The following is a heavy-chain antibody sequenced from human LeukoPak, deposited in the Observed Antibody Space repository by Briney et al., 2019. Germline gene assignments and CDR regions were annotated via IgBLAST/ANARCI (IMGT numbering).Heavy chain of an antibody. Sequence: PGGSLRLSCAASGFSFSNYAMNWVRQAPGKGLEWVGRIKSKTDGGTTDYAAPVKGRFTISRDDSKNTLYLQMNSLKTEDTAVYYCTTTPTKYYDFWSAYNDYWGQGTLVTVSS. CDR1: GFSFSNYA. V-gene: IGHV3-15*07. J-gene: IGHJ4*02. D-gene: IGHD3-3*01. CDR2: IKSKTDGGTT. CDR3: TTTPTKYYDFWSAYNDY.